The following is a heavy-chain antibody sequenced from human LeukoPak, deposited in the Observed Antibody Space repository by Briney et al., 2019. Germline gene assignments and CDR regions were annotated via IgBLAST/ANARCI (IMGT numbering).Heavy chain of an antibody. CDR1: GFTFSSYG. CDR3: VVGATHDY. Sequence: PGRSLRLSCAASGFTFSSYGMHWVRQAPAKGLEWVAVISYDGSNKYYADSVKGRFTISRDNSKNTLYLQMNSLRAEDTAVYYCVVGATHDYWGQGTLVTVSS. V-gene: IGHV3-30*03. D-gene: IGHD1-26*01. CDR2: ISYDGSNK. J-gene: IGHJ4*02.